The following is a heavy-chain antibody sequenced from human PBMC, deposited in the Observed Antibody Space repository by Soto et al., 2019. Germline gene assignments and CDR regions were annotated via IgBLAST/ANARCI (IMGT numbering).Heavy chain of an antibody. V-gene: IGHV4-34*01. D-gene: IGHD2-2*01. CDR3: ARRRDCSSTSCQEARENDY. CDR2: INHSGST. CDR1: GGSFSGYY. Sequence: KTSETLSLTCAVYGGSFSGYYWSWIRQPPGKGLEWIGEINHSGSTNYNPSLKSRVTISVDTSKNQFSLKLSSVTAADTAVYYCARRRDCSSTSCQEARENDYWGQGTLVTVSS. J-gene: IGHJ4*02.